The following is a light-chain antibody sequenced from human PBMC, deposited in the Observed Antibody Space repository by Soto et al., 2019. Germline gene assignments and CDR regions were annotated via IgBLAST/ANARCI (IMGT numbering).Light chain of an antibody. CDR3: QQFNSYPVT. CDR2: DAS. Sequence: GDRVTITCRASQGIRTALAWYQQKPGKAPKLLIYDASNLESGVPSRFSGSGSGTDFTLTISSLQPEDIATYYCQQFNSYPVTFGPGTKVDIK. J-gene: IGKJ3*01. V-gene: IGKV1-13*02. CDR1: QGIRTA.